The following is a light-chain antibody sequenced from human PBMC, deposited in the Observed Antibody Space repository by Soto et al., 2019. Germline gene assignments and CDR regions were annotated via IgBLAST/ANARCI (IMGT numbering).Light chain of an antibody. Sequence: EIVLTQSPGTLSLSPGERVNLSCRASQSVSSRYVGWYQHKTGQPPRLLISGASSRATGIPDRFSGSGSGADFTLTISRLEPEDFAMYYCQQYGSSPRTFGGRTKVEIK. CDR2: GAS. CDR3: QQYGSSPRT. V-gene: IGKV3-20*01. CDR1: QSVSSRY. J-gene: IGKJ4*01.